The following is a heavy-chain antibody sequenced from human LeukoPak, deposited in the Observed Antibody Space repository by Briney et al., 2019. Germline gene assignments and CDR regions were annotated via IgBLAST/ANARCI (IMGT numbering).Heavy chain of an antibody. CDR2: IYPGDSDT. J-gene: IGHJ6*04. Sequence: GESLKISCKGSGNSFTSYWIGWVRQMLGKGLEWMGIIYPGDSDTRYSPSFQGQVTISADKSISTAYLQWSSLKASDTAMYYCASSYYYGSGSYFHYGMDVWGKGTTVTVSS. D-gene: IGHD3-10*01. CDR1: GNSFTSYW. V-gene: IGHV5-51*01. CDR3: ASSYYYGSGSYFHYGMDV.